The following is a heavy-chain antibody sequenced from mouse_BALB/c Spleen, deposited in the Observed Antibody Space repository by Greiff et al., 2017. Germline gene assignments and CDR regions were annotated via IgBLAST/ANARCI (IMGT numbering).Heavy chain of an antibody. CDR3: ANYYGSGAD. Sequence: VQLHQSGAELAKPGASVKMSCKASGYTFTSYWMHWVKQRPGQGLEWIGYINPSTGYTEYNQKFKDKATLTADKSSSTAYMQLSSLTSEDSAVYYCANYYGSGADWGQGTLVTVSA. CDR1: GYTFTSYW. D-gene: IGHD1-1*01. J-gene: IGHJ3*01. CDR2: INPSTGYT. V-gene: IGHV1-7*01.